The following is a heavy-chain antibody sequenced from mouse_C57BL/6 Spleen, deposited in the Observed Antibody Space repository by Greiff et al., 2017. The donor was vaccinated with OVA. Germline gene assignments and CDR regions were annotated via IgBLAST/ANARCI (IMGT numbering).Heavy chain of an antibody. Sequence: QVQLQQPGAELVKPGASVMVSCKASGYTFTSYWMHWVKQRPGQGLEWIGRIHPSDSVTNYNQTFKGKATLTADKSSSTAYMQPSSLTAVDSAVYYCATLRYFAYWGQGTLVTVSA. D-gene: IGHD1-1*01. V-gene: IGHV1-74*01. J-gene: IGHJ3*01. CDR1: GYTFTSYW. CDR3: ATLRYFAY. CDR2: IHPSDSVT.